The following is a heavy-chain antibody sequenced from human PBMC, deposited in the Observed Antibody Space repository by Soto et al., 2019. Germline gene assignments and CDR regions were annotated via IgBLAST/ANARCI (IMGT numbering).Heavy chain of an antibody. V-gene: IGHV3-23*01. J-gene: IGHJ4*02. Sequence: PGGSLRLSCAAPGFSFSDAWMNWVRQAPGKGLEWVSAISGSGGSTYYADSVKGRFTISRDNSKNTLYLQMNSLRAEDTAVYYCAKAPVIAASVVPPDYWGQGTLVTVSS. CDR1: GFSFSDAW. CDR2: ISGSGGST. CDR3: AKAPVIAASVVPPDY. D-gene: IGHD6-13*01.